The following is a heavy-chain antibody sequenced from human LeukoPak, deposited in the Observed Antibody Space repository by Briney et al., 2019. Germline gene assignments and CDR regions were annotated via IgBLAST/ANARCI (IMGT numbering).Heavy chain of an antibody. Sequence: SETLSLTCTVSGGSISSYYWSWIRQPAGKGLEWIGRIYISGSTNYNPSLKSRVTMSVDTSKNQFSLKLSSVTAADTAVYYCASDPGIAVAGPFCGLFDIWGQGTMVTVSS. V-gene: IGHV4-4*07. J-gene: IGHJ3*02. CDR3: ASDPGIAVAGPFCGLFDI. CDR2: IYISGST. CDR1: GGSISSYY. D-gene: IGHD6-19*01.